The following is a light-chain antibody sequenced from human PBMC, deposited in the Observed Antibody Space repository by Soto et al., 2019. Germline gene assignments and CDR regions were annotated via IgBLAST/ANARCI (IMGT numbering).Light chain of an antibody. CDR2: LGS. CDR3: MQALQTWYT. V-gene: IGKV2-28*01. J-gene: IGKJ2*01. CDR1: QSLLHSNGYNY. Sequence: DIVMTQSPLSLPVTPGEPASISCRSSQSLLHSNGYNYLDWYLQKPGQSPQLLIYLGSNRASGVPARFSGSGSGTDFTLKISRVEAEDVGVYYCMQALQTWYTFGQGTKLEIK.